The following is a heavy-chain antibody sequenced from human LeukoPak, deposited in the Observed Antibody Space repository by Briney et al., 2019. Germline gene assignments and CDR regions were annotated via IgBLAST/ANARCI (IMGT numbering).Heavy chain of an antibody. CDR3: ARGVYIAAAQYAY. J-gene: IGHJ4*02. Sequence: SETLSLTCTVSGGSISSYYWSWIRQPPGKGLEWIGYIYYSGPTNYNPSLNSRVTILVDTSKHQFFLKLSSVTAADTAVYYCARGVYIAAAQYAYWGQGTLVTVSS. D-gene: IGHD6-13*01. V-gene: IGHV4-59*01. CDR1: GGSISSYY. CDR2: IYYSGPT.